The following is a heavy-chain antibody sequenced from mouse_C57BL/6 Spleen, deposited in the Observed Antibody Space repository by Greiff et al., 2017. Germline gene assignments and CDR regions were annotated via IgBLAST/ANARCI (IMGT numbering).Heavy chain of an antibody. Sequence: QVQLQQSGAELVRPGASVTLSCKASGYTFTDYEMHWVKQTPVHGLEWIGAIDPETGGTAYNQKFKGQAILTADTSSSTAYMELRSLTSEDSAVYYCTRSGLIRLPGYFDYGGQGTTLTVSS. CDR2: IDPETGGT. D-gene: IGHD1-2*01. CDR3: TRSGLIRLPGYFDY. V-gene: IGHV1-15*01. CDR1: GYTFTDYE. J-gene: IGHJ2*01.